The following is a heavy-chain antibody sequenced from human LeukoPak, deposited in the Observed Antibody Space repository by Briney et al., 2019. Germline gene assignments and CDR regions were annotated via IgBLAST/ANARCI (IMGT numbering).Heavy chain of an antibody. V-gene: IGHV4-39*01. CDR1: GGSISTNSYY. CDR3: ARGSSTSSDMGSYYYYGMDV. J-gene: IGHJ6*02. D-gene: IGHD2-2*01. CDR2: IYYSGST. Sequence: SETLSLTCTVSGGSISTNSYYWGWIRQPPGKGLEWIGSIYYSGSTYYNPSLKSRVTISVDTSKNQFSLKLNSVTAADTAVYYCARGSSTSSDMGSYYYYGMDVWGQGTTVTVSS.